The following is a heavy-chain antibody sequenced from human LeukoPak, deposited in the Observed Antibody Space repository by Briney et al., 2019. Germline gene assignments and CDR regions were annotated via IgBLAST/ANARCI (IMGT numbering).Heavy chain of an antibody. CDR1: GGSISSGDYY. Sequence: PSETLSLTCTVSGGSISSGDYYWSWIRQPPGKGLEWIGYIYYSGSTYYNPSLKSRVTISVDTSKNQFSLKLSSVTAADTAVYYCARFTERIRYFDLWGRGTLVTVSS. V-gene: IGHV4-30-4*01. D-gene: IGHD1-1*01. CDR2: IYYSGST. CDR3: ARFTERIRYFDL. J-gene: IGHJ2*01.